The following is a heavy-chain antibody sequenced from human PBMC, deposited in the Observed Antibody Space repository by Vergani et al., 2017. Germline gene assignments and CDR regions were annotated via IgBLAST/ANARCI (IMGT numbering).Heavy chain of an antibody. D-gene: IGHD2/OR15-2a*01. J-gene: IGHJ5*02. CDR2: INHSGGT. CDR1: GDSLRGHY. Sequence: QVQLRQWGAGLVKPSETLSLTCGIYGDSLRGHYWSWIRQSPGQGLEWIGQINHSGGTNYNPSLKSRVTISVDTSNNQFSLRMTSLTAADTAIYYCARDRDLYCRSTTSCHNWFDPWGQGSLVTVSS. V-gene: IGHV4-34*02. CDR3: ARDRDLYCRSTTSCHNWFDP.